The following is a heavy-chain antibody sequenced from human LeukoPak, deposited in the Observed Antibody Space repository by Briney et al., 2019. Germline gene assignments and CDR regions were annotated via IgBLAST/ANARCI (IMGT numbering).Heavy chain of an antibody. D-gene: IGHD6-19*01. V-gene: IGHV3-23*01. CDR2: SGGSGSDT. Sequence: PGGSLRLSCVASGFTFRSHAMNWVRQAPGKGLEWVSTSGGSGSDTYYGDSVKGRFTISRDNSKNTLYLQMNSLSRADTALYYCARRGGSNGWGAFDIWGQGTMVTVSS. J-gene: IGHJ3*02. CDR1: GFTFRSHA. CDR3: ARRGGSNGWGAFDI.